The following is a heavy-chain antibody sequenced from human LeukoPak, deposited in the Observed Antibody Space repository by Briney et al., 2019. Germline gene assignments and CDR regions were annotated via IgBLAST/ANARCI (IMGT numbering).Heavy chain of an antibody. CDR1: GFTFTSYW. CDR3: AKEGQSPGYSGKPGDD. Sequence: GGSLRLSCAASGFTFTSYWMSWVRQAPGKGLEWVANIKEDGSEKYHVDSVKGRFTISRDNAKNSLFLQMNSLRAEDTAVYYCAKEGQSPGYSGKPGDDWGQGTLVIVSS. D-gene: IGHD4-23*01. J-gene: IGHJ4*02. V-gene: IGHV3-7*01. CDR2: IKEDGSEK.